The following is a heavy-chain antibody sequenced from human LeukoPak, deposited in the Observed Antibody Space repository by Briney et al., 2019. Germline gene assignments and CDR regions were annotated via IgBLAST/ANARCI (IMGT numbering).Heavy chain of an antibody. V-gene: IGHV3-7*03. CDR3: ARPIAVAGDY. D-gene: IGHD6-19*01. Sequence: GGSLRLSCVASGFTFGKYWMSWVRQAPGKWLEWVANIKLDGSEKNYVDSVKGRFTISRDNTKNSLYLQMNSLRVEDTAVFYCARPIAVAGDYWGQGTLVTVSS. CDR1: GFTFGKYW. J-gene: IGHJ4*02. CDR2: IKLDGSEK.